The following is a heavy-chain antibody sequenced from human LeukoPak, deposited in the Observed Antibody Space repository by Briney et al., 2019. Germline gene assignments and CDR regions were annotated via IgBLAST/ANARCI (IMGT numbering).Heavy chain of an antibody. J-gene: IGHJ5*02. CDR3: ACTLGHCSVTSCHAPFDP. CDR2: IYHSEST. Sequence: SETLSLTFTVSGDSISRSSYWCWIRQSPGKGLEWIGTIYHSESTYYNPSLKSRVTMSADTSTNQLSLRLRSVTAADTAVYYCACTLGHCSVTSCHAPFDPGGQGILVTVSS. CDR1: GDSISRSSY. D-gene: IGHD2-2*03. V-gene: IGHV4-39*01.